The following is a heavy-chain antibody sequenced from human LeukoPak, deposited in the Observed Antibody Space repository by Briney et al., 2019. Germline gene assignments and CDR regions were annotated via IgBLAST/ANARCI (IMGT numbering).Heavy chain of an antibody. V-gene: IGHV4-34*01. CDR1: GGSFSGYY. J-gene: IGHJ4*02. CDR2: INHSGST. CDR3: ARDRPFDY. Sequence: SETLSLTCAVYGGSFSGYYWSWIRQPPGKGLEWIGEINHSGSTNYNPSLKSRVAISVDTSKNQFSLKLSSVTAADTAVYYCARDRPFDYWGQGTLVTVSS. D-gene: IGHD6-6*01.